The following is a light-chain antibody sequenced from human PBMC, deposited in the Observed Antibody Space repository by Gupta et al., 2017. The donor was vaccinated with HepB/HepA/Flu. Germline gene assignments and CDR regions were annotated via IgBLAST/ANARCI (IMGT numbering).Light chain of an antibody. Sequence: DIQMTQSPSSLSASVGDRVTVSCRTSQHIGTYLNWYQQKPGKAPKLLIYAASSLQSGVPSRFSGSGSGTDFTLTISSLQPEDFAVYYCQQSYSSPWTFGQGAKVEVK. J-gene: IGKJ1*01. CDR3: QQSYSSPWT. CDR2: AAS. CDR1: QHIGTY. V-gene: IGKV1-39*01.